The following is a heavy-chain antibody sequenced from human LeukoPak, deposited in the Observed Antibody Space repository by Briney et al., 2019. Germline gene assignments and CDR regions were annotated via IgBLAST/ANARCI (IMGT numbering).Heavy chain of an antibody. CDR2: INPNSGGT. CDR1: GYTFTGYY. Sequence: GASVKVSCKASGYTFTGYYMHWVRQAPGQGLEWMGWINPNSGGTNYAQKFQGRVTMTRDTSISTAYMELSSLRSDDTAVYYCAGDGYNSRRFLDYWGQGTLVTVSS. V-gene: IGHV1-2*02. J-gene: IGHJ4*02. D-gene: IGHD5-24*01. CDR3: AGDGYNSRRFLDY.